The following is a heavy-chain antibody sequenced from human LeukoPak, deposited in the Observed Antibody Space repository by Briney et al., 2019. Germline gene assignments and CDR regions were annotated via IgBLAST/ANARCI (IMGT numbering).Heavy chain of an antibody. J-gene: IGHJ4*02. CDR3: ARGKSDSSGYDYILDY. CDR2: FSYDGITT. V-gene: IGHV3-30*01. CDR1: GFTFSRFP. Sequence: GRSLRLSCAASGFTFSRFPFHWVRQAPGKGLEWVALFSYDGITTHYAASVKGRFTVSRDDSKSTLYLQMNSLRAEDTAVYYCARGKSDSSGYDYILDYWGQGTLVTVSS. D-gene: IGHD5-12*01.